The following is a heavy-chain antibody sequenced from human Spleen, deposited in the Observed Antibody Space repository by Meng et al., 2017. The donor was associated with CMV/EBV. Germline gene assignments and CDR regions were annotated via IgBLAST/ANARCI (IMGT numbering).Heavy chain of an antibody. Sequence: GGSLRLSCATSGFTFSRYWMNWVRQAPGKGLEWVANIKQDGSEKYYMDSVKGRFTISRDNTKNSLYLQMSSLRAEDTAVYYCATWGVRRWRQLRPLDYWGRGTLVTVSS. D-gene: IGHD5-24*01. CDR2: IKQDGSEK. J-gene: IGHJ4*02. CDR1: GFTFSRYW. CDR3: ATWGVRRWRQLRPLDY. V-gene: IGHV3-7*01.